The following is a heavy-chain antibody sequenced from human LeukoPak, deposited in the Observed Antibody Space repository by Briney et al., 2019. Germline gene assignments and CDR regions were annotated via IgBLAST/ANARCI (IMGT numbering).Heavy chain of an antibody. D-gene: IGHD2-2*01. J-gene: IGHJ4*02. CDR2: ISSSSSYI. Sequence: GGSLRLSCAASGFTFSSYSMNWVRQAPGKWLEWVSSISSSSSYIYYADSVKGRFTISRDNAKNSLYLQMNSLRAEDTAVYYCARGIYCSSTSCPFDYWGQGTLVTVSS. CDR3: ARGIYCSSTSCPFDY. V-gene: IGHV3-21*01. CDR1: GFTFSSYS.